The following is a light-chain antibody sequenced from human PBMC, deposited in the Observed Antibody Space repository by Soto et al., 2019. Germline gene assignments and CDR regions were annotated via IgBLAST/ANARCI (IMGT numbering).Light chain of an antibody. Sequence: RLTQSPSSLSASVGDTVTISCRASQDISTYLAWYQHKPGKAPTLLIFGASSLHNGVPPRSAGSGSGSQFTLTINRLQPDDFATYYCQHYTLYSAPFGQGTRV. V-gene: IGKV1-5*01. CDR1: QDISTY. CDR3: QHYTLYSAP. CDR2: GAS. J-gene: IGKJ5*01.